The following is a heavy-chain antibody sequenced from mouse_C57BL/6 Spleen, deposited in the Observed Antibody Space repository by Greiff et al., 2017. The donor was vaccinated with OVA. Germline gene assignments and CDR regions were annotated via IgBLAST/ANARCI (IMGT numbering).Heavy chain of an antibody. Sequence: QVQLQQPGAELVMPGASVKLSCKASGYTFTSYWMHWVKQRPGQGLEWIGEIDPSDSYTNYNQKFKGKSTLTVDKSSSTAYMQLSSLTSEDSAVDYCARGGKGNYFDYWGQGTTLTVSA. V-gene: IGHV1-69*01. CDR1: GYTFTSYW. CDR2: IDPSDSYT. CDR3: ARGGKGNYFDY. J-gene: IGHJ2*01. D-gene: IGHD1-1*01.